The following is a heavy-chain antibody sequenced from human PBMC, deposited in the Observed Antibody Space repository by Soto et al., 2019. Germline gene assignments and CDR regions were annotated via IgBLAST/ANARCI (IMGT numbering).Heavy chain of an antibody. D-gene: IGHD3-10*01. CDR1: GYSFTSYG. J-gene: IGHJ3*02. V-gene: IGHV1-18*01. CDR3: ARDGPMDRAFDI. CDR2: ISAYNGNT. Sequence: AASVKVSCKASGYSFTSYGISWVRQAPGQGLEWMGWISAYNGNTNYAQKLQGRVTMTTDASTSTAYMELRSLRSDDTAVYYCARDGPMDRAFDIWGQGTMVTVSS.